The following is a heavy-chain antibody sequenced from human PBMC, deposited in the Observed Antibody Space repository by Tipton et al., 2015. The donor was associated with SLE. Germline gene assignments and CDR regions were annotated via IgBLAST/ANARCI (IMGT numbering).Heavy chain of an antibody. CDR3: ARAWGTGDRYYGMDV. Sequence: TLSLTCAVYGGSFSGYYWSWIRQPPGKGLEWIGEINHSGNTNQNPSLKSRVTISVDTSKNQFSLKLSSVTAADTAVYYCARAWGTGDRYYGMDVWGQGTTVTVSS. J-gene: IGHJ6*02. V-gene: IGHV4-34*01. CDR2: INHSGNT. D-gene: IGHD7-27*01. CDR1: GGSFSGYY.